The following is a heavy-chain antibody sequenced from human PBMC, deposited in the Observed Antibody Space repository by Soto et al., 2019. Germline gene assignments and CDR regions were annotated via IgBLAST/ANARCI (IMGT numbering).Heavy chain of an antibody. J-gene: IGHJ4*02. D-gene: IGHD4-17*01. V-gene: IGHV1-69*12. CDR1: GGTFSSYG. CDR2: IIPIFGTA. CDR3: ARSYGGNSGLLGYFDY. Sequence: QVQLVQSGAEVKKPGSSVKVSCKASGGTFSSYGISWVRQAPEQGLEWMGGIIPIFGTANYAQKFQGRVTIAADESTSTAYMELSSLRSEDTAVYYCARSYGGNSGLLGYFDYWGQGTLVTVSS.